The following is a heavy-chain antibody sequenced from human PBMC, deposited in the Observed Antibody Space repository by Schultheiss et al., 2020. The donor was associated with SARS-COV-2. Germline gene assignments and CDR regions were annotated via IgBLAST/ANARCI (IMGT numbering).Heavy chain of an antibody. CDR3: ASDGLGYCSGGSCLYYGMDV. CDR2: IYYSGST. Sequence: SETLSLTCTVSGGSISSGDYYWSWIRQPPGKGLEWIGYIYYSGSTYYNPSLKSRVTISVDTSKNQFSLKLSSVTAADTAVYYCASDGLGYCSGGSCLYYGMDVWGQGTTVTVSS. D-gene: IGHD2-15*01. J-gene: IGHJ6*02. CDR1: GGSISSGDYY. V-gene: IGHV4-30-4*01.